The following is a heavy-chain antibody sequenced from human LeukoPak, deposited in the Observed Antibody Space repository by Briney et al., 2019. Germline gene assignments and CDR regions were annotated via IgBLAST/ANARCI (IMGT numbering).Heavy chain of an antibody. D-gene: IGHD3-16*01. Sequence: PGGSLRLSCAASGFIVSSSYMGWVRQAPGKGLEWVSYIYSDGRTFYADSVKGRFTTSRDSSKNTLYFQMSSLRAEDTAVYYCARAFDHHFDYWGQGTLVTVSS. J-gene: IGHJ4*02. V-gene: IGHV3-53*01. CDR1: GFIVSSSY. CDR2: IYSDGRT. CDR3: ARAFDHHFDY.